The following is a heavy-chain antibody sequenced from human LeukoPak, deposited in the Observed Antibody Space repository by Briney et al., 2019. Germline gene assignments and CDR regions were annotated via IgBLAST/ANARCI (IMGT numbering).Heavy chain of an antibody. CDR3: ARVSIAAAGTLMGYFDY. CDR2: IIPIFGTA. V-gene: IGHV1-69*13. D-gene: IGHD6-13*01. J-gene: IGHJ4*02. Sequence: PEASVKVSWKASGYTFTSYAISWVRQAPGQGLEWMGGIIPIFGTANYAQKFQGRVTITADESTSTAYMELSSLRSEDTAVYYCARVSIAAAGTLMGYFDYWGQGTLVTVSS. CDR1: GYTFTSYA.